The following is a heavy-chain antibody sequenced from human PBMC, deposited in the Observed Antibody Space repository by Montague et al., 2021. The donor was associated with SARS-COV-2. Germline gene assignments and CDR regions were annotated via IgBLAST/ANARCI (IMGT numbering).Heavy chain of an antibody. D-gene: IGHD3-3*01. V-gene: IGHV3-21*01. Sequence: SLRLSLSASGFTFSSYSMNWVRQAPGKGLEWVSSISSSSSYIYYADSVKGRFTISRDNAKNSLYLQMNSLRAEDTAVYYCAGDARYDFWGGYYCDYWGQGTVGTVSS. CDR3: AGDARYDFWGGYYCDY. CDR2: ISSSSSYI. CDR1: GFTFSSYS. J-gene: IGHJ4*02.